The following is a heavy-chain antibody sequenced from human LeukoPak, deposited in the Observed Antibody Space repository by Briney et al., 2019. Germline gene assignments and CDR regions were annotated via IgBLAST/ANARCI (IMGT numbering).Heavy chain of an antibody. J-gene: IGHJ5*02. CDR2: TFYSGNA. D-gene: IGHD4-23*01. CDR3: AREALPDYGGTFDP. V-gene: IGHV4-59*12. CDR1: GGSISNYY. Sequence: SETLSLTCTVSGGSISNYYWYWMRQPPGKGLEWIGHTFYSGNANYNPSLKSRVTISVDTSKNQFSLNLSSVTAADTAVYYCAREALPDYGGTFDPWGQGTLVTVSS.